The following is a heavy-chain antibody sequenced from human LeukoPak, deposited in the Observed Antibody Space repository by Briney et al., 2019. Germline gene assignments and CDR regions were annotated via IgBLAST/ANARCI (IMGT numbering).Heavy chain of an antibody. CDR3: ARGYSGGSFFDP. J-gene: IGHJ5*02. CDR1: GLAFDSYA. D-gene: IGHD2-15*01. CDR2: INHSGST. Sequence: GSLRLSCAASGLAFDSYAMSWIRQPPGKGLEWIGEINHSGSTNYNPSLKSRVTISVDTSKNQFSLKLSSVTAADTAVYYCARGYSGGSFFDPWGQGTLVTVSS. V-gene: IGHV4-34*01.